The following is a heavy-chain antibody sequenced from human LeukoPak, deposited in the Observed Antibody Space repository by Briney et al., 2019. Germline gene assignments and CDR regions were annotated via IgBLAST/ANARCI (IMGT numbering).Heavy chain of an antibody. J-gene: IGHJ5*02. CDR3: ARDWGSTTTPNWFDL. CDR2: ISPYNRNT. V-gene: IGHV1-18*01. CDR1: GYTFNNYG. D-gene: IGHD2-15*01. Sequence: ASVKVSCKASGYTFNNYGISWVRQAPGQGLEWMRWISPYNRNTDYAQKFQGRLTMTTDTSTNTVYMELRNLGYDDTAIYYCARDWGSTTTPNWFDLWGQGTLVTVSS.